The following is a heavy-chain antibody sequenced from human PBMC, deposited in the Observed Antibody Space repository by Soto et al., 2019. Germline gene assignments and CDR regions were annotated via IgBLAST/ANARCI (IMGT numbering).Heavy chain of an antibody. CDR2: TNSDGTDS. J-gene: IGHJ4*02. V-gene: IGHV3-43D*04. Sequence: TGGSLRLSCAAAGFDFEDYAMRWVRQVPGKGLEWVSLTNSDGTDSYYMDSVKGRFTISRDNAKSTLYLQMDRLRPEDTALYFCAKSLYYYDSSPLDHWGQGTLVTVSS. CDR1: GFDFEDYA. CDR3: AKSLYYYDSSPLDH. D-gene: IGHD3-22*01.